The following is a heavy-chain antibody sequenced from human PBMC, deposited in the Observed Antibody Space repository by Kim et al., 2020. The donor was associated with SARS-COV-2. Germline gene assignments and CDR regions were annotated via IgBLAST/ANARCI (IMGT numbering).Heavy chain of an antibody. CDR1: GGTFSSYA. CDR3: ARDYYGDYAVGWFDP. D-gene: IGHD4-17*01. Sequence: SVKVSCKASGGTFSSYAISWVRQAPGQGLEWMGRIIPIFGIANYAQKFQGRVTITADKSTSTAYMELSSLRSEDTAVYYCARDYYGDYAVGWFDPWGQGTLVTVSS. J-gene: IGHJ5*02. CDR2: IIPIFGIA. V-gene: IGHV1-69*04.